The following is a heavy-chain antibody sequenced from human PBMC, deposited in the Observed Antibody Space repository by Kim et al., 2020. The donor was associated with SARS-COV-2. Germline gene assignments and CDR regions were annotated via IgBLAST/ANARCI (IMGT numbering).Heavy chain of an antibody. Sequence: SETLSLTCTVSGGSISSGGYYWSWIRQHPGKGLEWIGYIYYSGSTYYNPSLKSRVTISVDTSKNQFSLKLSSVTAADTAVYYCATLRHTAMVPPHFDYWGQGTLVTVSS. CDR1: GGSISSGGYY. D-gene: IGHD5-18*01. V-gene: IGHV4-31*03. J-gene: IGHJ4*02. CDR2: IYYSGST. CDR3: ATLRHTAMVPPHFDY.